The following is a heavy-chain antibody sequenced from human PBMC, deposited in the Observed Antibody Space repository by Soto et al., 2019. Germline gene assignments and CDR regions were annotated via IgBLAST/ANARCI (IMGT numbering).Heavy chain of an antibody. V-gene: IGHV1-18*01. CDR1: GYTFISFG. CDR3: ARGGWEPHDY. D-gene: IGHD1-26*01. CDR2: INVYSGKT. J-gene: IGHJ4*02. Sequence: QVQLVQSGGEVKKPGASVKVSCKASGYTFISFGISWVRQAPGQGLEWMGWINVYSGKTNYAQKFQGRVTMTTDTSTSTAYMELTILRSDDTAVYYCARGGWEPHDYWGQGTLVTVSS.